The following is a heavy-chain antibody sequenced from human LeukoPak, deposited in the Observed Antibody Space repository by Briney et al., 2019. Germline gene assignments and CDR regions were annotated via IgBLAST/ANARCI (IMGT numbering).Heavy chain of an antibody. CDR3: TGINEDGYSGYEPVDY. CDR2: IRSKAYGGTT. J-gene: IGHJ4*02. CDR1: GFTFGDYA. Sequence: GGSLRLSCTASGFTFGDYAMSWVRQAPGKGLEWVGFIRSKAYGGTTEYAASVKGRFTISRDDSKSIAYLQMNSLKTEDIAVYYCTGINEDGYSGYEPVDYWGQGTLVTVSS. V-gene: IGHV3-49*04. D-gene: IGHD5-12*01.